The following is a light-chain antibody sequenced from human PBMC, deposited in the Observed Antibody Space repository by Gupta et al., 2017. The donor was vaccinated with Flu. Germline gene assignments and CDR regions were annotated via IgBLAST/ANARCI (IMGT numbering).Light chain of an antibody. CDR1: QSISSW. V-gene: IGKV1-5*03. CDR2: KAS. Sequence: DIQMTQSPSTLSASVGDRVTITCRASQSISSWLAWYQQKPGKAPKLLIYKASRVESGVPSRFSGSGSGTEFTLTISSLQPDDFATYYCQQENSSPLTFGGGTKVEIK. J-gene: IGKJ4*01. CDR3: QQENSSPLT.